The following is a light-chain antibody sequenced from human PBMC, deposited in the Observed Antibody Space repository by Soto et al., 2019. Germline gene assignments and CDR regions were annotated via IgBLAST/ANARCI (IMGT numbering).Light chain of an antibody. CDR1: QSISSY. CDR2: AAS. V-gene: IGKV1-39*01. Sequence: DIQMTQSPSSLPASVGDRVTITCRASQSISSYLNWYQQKPGKAPKLLIYAASSLQSGVPSRFSGSGSGTDFTLTISSLQPEDFATYYCQQSYSTPYSVTFGQGTKVEIK. J-gene: IGKJ1*01. CDR3: QQSYSTPYSVT.